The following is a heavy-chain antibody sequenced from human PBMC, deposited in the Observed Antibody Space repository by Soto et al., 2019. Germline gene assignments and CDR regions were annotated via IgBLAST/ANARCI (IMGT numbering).Heavy chain of an antibody. CDR3: AKDVTDQYCSGGSCQLRDYYYYGMDV. CDR1: GFTFSSYG. J-gene: IGHJ6*02. Sequence: GGSLRLSCAASGFTFSSYGMHWVRQAPGKGLEWVAVISYDGSNKYYADSVKGRFTISRDNSKNTLYLQMNSLRAEDTAVYYCAKDVTDQYCSGGSCQLRDYYYYGMDVWGQGTTVTVSS. D-gene: IGHD2-15*01. V-gene: IGHV3-30*18. CDR2: ISYDGSNK.